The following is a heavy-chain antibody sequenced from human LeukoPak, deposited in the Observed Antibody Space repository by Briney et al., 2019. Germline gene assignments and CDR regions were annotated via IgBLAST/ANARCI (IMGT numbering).Heavy chain of an antibody. D-gene: IGHD3-3*01. CDR3: ARGRYYDFWSGYYEDNYYYGMDV. CDR1: GGSISSYY. V-gene: IGHV4-59*01. CDR2: IYYGGST. J-gene: IGHJ6*02. Sequence: KASETLSLTCTVSGGSISSYYWSWIRQPPGKGLEWIGYIYYGGSTNYNPSLKSRVTISVDTSKNQFSLKLSSVTAADTAVYYCARGRYYDFWSGYYEDNYYYGMDVWGQGTTVTVSS.